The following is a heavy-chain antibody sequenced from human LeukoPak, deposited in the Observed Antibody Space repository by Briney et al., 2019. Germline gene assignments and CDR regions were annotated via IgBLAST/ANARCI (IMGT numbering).Heavy chain of an antibody. V-gene: IGHV4-61*02. Sequence: PSETLSLTCTVSGGSISSGSYYWSWIRQPAGKGLEWIGRIYTSGSTNYNPSLKSRVTMSVDTSKNQFSLRLSSVTAADTAVYYCARDLRWNHYFDYWGQGTLVTVSS. CDR3: ARDLRWNHYFDY. CDR2: IYTSGST. J-gene: IGHJ4*02. CDR1: GGSISSGSYY. D-gene: IGHD4-23*01.